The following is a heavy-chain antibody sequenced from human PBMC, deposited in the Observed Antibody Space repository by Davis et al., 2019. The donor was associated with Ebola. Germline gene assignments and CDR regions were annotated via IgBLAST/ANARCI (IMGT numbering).Heavy chain of an antibody. CDR3: AKVHPPTTVTTGWFDP. D-gene: IGHD4-17*01. CDR2: ISVRSIT. J-gene: IGHJ5*02. CDR1: RFIFSSYA. V-gene: IGHV3-23*01. Sequence: PGGSLRLSCAASRFIFSSYAMSWVRQAPGKGLEWVSSISVRSITYHADSVKGRFTISRDNSKNTLYLQMNSLRAEDTAVYYCAKVHPPTTVTTGWFDPWGQGTLVTVSS.